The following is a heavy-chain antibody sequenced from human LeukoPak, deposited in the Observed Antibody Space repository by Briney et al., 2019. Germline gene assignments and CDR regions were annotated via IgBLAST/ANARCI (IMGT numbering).Heavy chain of an antibody. D-gene: IGHD2-2*02. CDR2: MNPNSGKT. Sequence: ASVKVSCKASGYTFTSYDINWVRQATGQGLEWMGWMNPNSGKTGYAQKFQGRVTITRNTSISTAYMELSSLRSEDTAVYYCARGPMGVPAAIDYYYYMDVWGKGTTVTVSS. V-gene: IGHV1-8*03. CDR3: ARGPMGVPAAIDYYYYMDV. J-gene: IGHJ6*03. CDR1: GYTFTSYD.